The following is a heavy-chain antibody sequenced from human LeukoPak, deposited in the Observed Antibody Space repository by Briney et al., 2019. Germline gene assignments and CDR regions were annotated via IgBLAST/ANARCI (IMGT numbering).Heavy chain of an antibody. Sequence: GESLKISCKGSGYSFTSYWIGWVRQMPGKGLEWMGIIYPGDSDTRYSPSFQGQVTISADKSIGTAYLQWSSLKASDTAMYYCARPQNYYGSGSHMGGFDYWGQGTLVTVSS. CDR2: IYPGDSDT. J-gene: IGHJ4*02. V-gene: IGHV5-51*01. CDR1: GYSFTSYW. CDR3: ARPQNYYGSGSHMGGFDY. D-gene: IGHD3-10*01.